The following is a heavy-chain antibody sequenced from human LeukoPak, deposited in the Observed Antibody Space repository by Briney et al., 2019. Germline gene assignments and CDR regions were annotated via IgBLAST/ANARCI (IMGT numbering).Heavy chain of an antibody. V-gene: IGHV3-23*01. CDR1: GFTLSSYA. J-gene: IGHJ1*01. D-gene: IGHD1-26*01. CDR3: AKKVVVGATSPYSDFQD. CDR2: VDGGGGT. Sequence: GGSLRLSCAASGFTLSSYAMTWVRQAPGRGLEWVSSVDGGGGTYYADSVKGRFTISRDNSKNTLYLQMNSLRAEDTALYYCAKKVVVGATSPYSDFQDWGQGTLVTVSS.